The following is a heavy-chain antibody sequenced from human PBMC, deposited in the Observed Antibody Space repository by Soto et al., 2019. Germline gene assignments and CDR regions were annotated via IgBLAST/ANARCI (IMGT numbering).Heavy chain of an antibody. Sequence: TLSLTCAVSGGSVSSGGYSWSWIRQPPGKGLEWIGYIYYSGSTYYNPSLKSRVTISVDTSKHQFSLKLSSVTAADTAVYYCARATIVLVPAAMVSHWFDPWGQGTLVTVSS. CDR3: ARATIVLVPAAMVSHWFDP. J-gene: IGHJ5*02. CDR1: GGSVSSGGYS. V-gene: IGHV4-30-2*05. D-gene: IGHD2-2*01. CDR2: IYYSGST.